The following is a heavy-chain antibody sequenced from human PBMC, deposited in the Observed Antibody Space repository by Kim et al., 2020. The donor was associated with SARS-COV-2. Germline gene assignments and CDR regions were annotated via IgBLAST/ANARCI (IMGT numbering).Heavy chain of an antibody. J-gene: IGHJ4*02. V-gene: IGHV1-8*01. CDR3: ARALRTINAFDF. Sequence: GYAQKFQGRVTMTMNTSISTAYMELSSLRSDDTAVYYCARALRTINAFDFWGQGTLVTVSS.